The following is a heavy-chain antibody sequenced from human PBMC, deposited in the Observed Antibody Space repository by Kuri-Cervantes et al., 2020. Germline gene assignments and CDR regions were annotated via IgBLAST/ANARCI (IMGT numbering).Heavy chain of an antibody. J-gene: IGHJ6*02. D-gene: IGHD3-10*01. Sequence: ASVKVSCKASGYTFTSYGISWVRQAPGQGLEWMGWISAYNGNTNYAQKLQGRVTMTTDTSTSTAYMELSSLRSEDTAVYYCATTYYYGSGSKRIMKNYGMDVWGQGTTVTVSS. CDR2: ISAYNGNT. CDR3: ATTYYYGSGSKRIMKNYGMDV. CDR1: GYTFTSYG. V-gene: IGHV1-18*01.